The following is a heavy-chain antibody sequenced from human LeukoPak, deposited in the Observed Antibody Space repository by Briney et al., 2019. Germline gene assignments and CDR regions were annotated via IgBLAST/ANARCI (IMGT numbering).Heavy chain of an antibody. CDR1: GFIVSSNY. CDR3: ARGLGRELDGAFDI. V-gene: IGHV3-53*01. CDR2: IYSGGRT. J-gene: IGHJ3*02. D-gene: IGHD3-10*01. Sequence: PGGSLRLSCAASGFIVSSNYMSWVRQAPGKGLEWVSVIYSGGRTYYADSVKGRFTISRDNSRNTLYLQMNSLRAEDTAVYYCARGLGRELDGAFDIGGQGTMVTVSS.